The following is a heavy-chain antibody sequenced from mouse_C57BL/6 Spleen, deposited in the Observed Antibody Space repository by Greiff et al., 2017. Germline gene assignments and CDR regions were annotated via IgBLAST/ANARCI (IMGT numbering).Heavy chain of an antibody. CDR2: INPSNGGT. V-gene: IGHV1-53*01. CDR3: ARRGLYSNDAHYYAMDY. Sequence: QVQLQQPGTELVKPGASVKLSCKASGYTFTSSWMHWVKQRPGQGLEWIGNINPSNGGTTYNEKFKSKATLTADNTSSTAYMQHSSLTSEDSAVYYCARRGLYSNDAHYYAMDYWGQGTSVTVSS. D-gene: IGHD2-12*01. CDR1: GYTFTSSW. J-gene: IGHJ4*01.